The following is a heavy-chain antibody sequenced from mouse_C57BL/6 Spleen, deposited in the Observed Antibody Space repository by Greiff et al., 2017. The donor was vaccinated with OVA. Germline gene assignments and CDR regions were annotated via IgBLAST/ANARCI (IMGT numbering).Heavy chain of an antibody. J-gene: IGHJ3*01. Sequence: QVQLQQPGAELVMPGASVKLSCKASGYTFTSYWMHWVKQRPGQGLEWIGEIDPSDSYTNYNQKFKGKSTLTVDKSSSTAYMQLSSLKSEDSAVYYCVSSLSGAWFAYWGQGTLVTVSS. CDR1: GYTFTSYW. CDR2: IDPSDSYT. CDR3: VSSLSGAWFAY. V-gene: IGHV1-69*01.